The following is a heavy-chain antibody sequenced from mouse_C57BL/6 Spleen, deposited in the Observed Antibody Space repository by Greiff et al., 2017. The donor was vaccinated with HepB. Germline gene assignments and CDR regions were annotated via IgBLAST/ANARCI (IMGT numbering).Heavy chain of an antibody. V-gene: IGHV3-6*01. J-gene: IGHJ4*01. CDR2: ISYDGSN. CDR1: GYSITSGYY. D-gene: IGHD4-1*01. Sequence: EVQLQQSGPGLVKPSQSLSLTCSVTGYSITSGYYWNWIRQFPGNKLEWMGYISYDGSNNYNPSLKNRISITRDTSKNQFFLKLNSVTTEDTATYYCASQTGYAMDYWGQGTSVTVSS. CDR3: ASQTGYAMDY.